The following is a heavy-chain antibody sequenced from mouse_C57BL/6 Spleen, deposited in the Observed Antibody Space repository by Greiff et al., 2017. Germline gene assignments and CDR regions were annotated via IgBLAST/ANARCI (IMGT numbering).Heavy chain of an antibody. J-gene: IGHJ4*01. V-gene: IGHV3-6*01. CDR3: AREATEVGAMDY. CDR2: ISYDGSN. CDR1: GYSITSGYY. D-gene: IGHD1-1*01. Sequence: EVQLQQSGPGLVKPSQSLSLTCSVTGYSITSGYYWNWIRQFPGNKLEWMGYISYDGSNNYNPSLKNRISITRDTSKNQFFLKLNSVTTEDTATYYCAREATEVGAMDYWGQGTSVTVSS.